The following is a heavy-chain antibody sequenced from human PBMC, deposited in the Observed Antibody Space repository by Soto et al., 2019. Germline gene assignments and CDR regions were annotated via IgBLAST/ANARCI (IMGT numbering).Heavy chain of an antibody. CDR1: RGSLNRGGFS. J-gene: IGHJ2*01. D-gene: IGHD3-22*01. Sequence: NPAPTRAVPRGSLNRGGFSWGLVRQPPRKGPEGVGYIYQSGSTYYNPSLKSRVTISVDWSKNQFALELSSVTAADTAVYYCARESRSSRYDSSGYSQFWFFDLWGRGTLVTVSS. CDR3: ARESRSSRYDSSGYSQFWFFDL. V-gene: IGHV4-30-2*01. CDR2: IYQSGST.